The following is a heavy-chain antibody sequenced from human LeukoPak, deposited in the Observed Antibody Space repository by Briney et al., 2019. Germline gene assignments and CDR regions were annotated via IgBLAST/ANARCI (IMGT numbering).Heavy chain of an antibody. CDR2: IYTNGST. J-gene: IGHJ6*02. V-gene: IGHV4-4*07. CDR1: GGSISSYY. D-gene: IGHD4-17*01. Sequence: SETLSLTCTVSGGSISSYYWSWIRQPAGKGLEWIGRIYTNGSTNYNPSLMSRVTMSVDTSKNQFSLKLSSVTAADTAVYYCAGNYGDYPYYYGMDVWGQGTTVTVSS. CDR3: AGNYGDYPYYYGMDV.